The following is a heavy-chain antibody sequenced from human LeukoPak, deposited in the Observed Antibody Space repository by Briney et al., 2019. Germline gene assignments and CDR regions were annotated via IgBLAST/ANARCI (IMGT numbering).Heavy chain of an antibody. V-gene: IGHV4-4*07. J-gene: IGHJ5*02. D-gene: IGHD6-13*01. CDR3: AREGDSINWYPDP. CDR2: IYTSGST. Sequence: SETLSLTCTVSGVSISNYQWSWIRQPTGKGLEWIGHIYTSGSTNYNPSLKSRVTMSVDTSKNQFSLKLSSVTAADTAVYYCAREGDSINWYPDPWGQGTLVTVSS. CDR1: GVSISNYQ.